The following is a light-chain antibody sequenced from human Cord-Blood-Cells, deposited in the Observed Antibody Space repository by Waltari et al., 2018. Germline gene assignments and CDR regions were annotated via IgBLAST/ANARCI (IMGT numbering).Light chain of an antibody. J-gene: IGKJ5*01. V-gene: IGKV3-20*01. CDR3: QQYGSSRSIT. CDR1: QSVSSSY. CDR2: GAS. Sequence: EIVLTQSPGTLSLSPGERATLSCRASQSVSSSYLALYQQKPGQAPRLLIYGASSRATGIPDRFSGSGSGTDFTLTISRLEPEDFAVYYCQQYGSSRSITFGQGTRLEIK.